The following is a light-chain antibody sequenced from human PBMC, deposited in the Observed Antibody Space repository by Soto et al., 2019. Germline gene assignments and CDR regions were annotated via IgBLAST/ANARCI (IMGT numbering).Light chain of an antibody. CDR3: QQFNKWPRT. CDR2: GAY. CDR1: QSVSTN. Sequence: VMTLSPATLSVYTEERATLSCRASQSVSTNLAWYQQRPGQAPRLIISGAYTRATGIPARFSGSGSGTEFTLTISSLQSEDFAIYYCQQFNKWPRTFDQGTKVDIK. V-gene: IGKV3-15*01. J-gene: IGKJ1*01.